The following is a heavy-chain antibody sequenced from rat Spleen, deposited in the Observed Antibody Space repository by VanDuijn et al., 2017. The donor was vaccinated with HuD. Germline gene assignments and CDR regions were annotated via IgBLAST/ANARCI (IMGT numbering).Heavy chain of an antibody. CDR2: ISASGDRT. V-gene: IGHV5-25*01. J-gene: IGHJ2*01. D-gene: IGHD1-9*01. Sequence: EVQLVESGGDLVQPGRSLNLSCAASRFTFSDYFMAWVRQAPKKGLEWVASISASGDRTYYPDSVKGRFTISRDNAKSSLYLQMNSLKSEDTATYYCARQRDTYYGYNSFDYWGQGVMVTVSS. CDR3: ARQRDTYYGYNSFDY. CDR1: RFTFSDYF.